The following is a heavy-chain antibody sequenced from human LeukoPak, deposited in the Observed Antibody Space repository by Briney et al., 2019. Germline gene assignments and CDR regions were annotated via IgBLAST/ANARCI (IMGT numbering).Heavy chain of an antibody. D-gene: IGHD3-9*01. CDR3: ARKENILTGYYDH. CDR1: GFTFSNYN. J-gene: IGHJ5*02. V-gene: IGHV3-21*01. Sequence: GGSLRLSCAASGFTFSNYNMNWVRQAPGKGLEWVSSISSSNNYIYYADSVKGRFTISRDNAKNSLYLQMNSLRAEDTAVYYCARKENILTGYYDHWGQGTLVTVSS. CDR2: ISSSNNYI.